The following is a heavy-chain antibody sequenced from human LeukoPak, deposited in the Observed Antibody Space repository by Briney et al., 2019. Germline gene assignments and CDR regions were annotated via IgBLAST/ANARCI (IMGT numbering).Heavy chain of an antibody. D-gene: IGHD1-1*01. Sequence: GGSLRLSCAASGFSLSSYAMSWVRQAPGKGLEWVSAISSTDAGTYHADSVRGRFTISRDSSKNTLSLQMNSLRAEDTAVYFCAKGLTTLDYWGQGTLVTVSS. CDR3: AKGLTTLDY. V-gene: IGHV3-23*01. CDR2: ISSTDAGT. CDR1: GFSLSSYA. J-gene: IGHJ4*02.